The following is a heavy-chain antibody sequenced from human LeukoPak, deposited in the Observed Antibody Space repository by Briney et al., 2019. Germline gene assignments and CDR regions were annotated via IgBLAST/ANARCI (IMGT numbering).Heavy chain of an antibody. CDR2: INNDGSST. J-gene: IGHJ4*02. V-gene: IGHV3-74*01. CDR1: GFTFTSYW. CDR3: VRGEAHDS. Sequence: PGGSLRLSCTASGFTFTSYWKQWVRQAPGKGLVWVSCINNDGSSTNYADSMKGRFTISRDNAKNTVYLQMDSLRTEDTAVYYCVRGEAHDSWGQGTLITVSS. D-gene: IGHD1-26*01.